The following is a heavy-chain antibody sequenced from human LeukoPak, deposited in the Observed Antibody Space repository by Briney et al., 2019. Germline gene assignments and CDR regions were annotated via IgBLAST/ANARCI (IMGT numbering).Heavy chain of an antibody. D-gene: IGHD6-6*01. CDR2: IYTSGST. V-gene: IGHV4-4*07. CDR3: ARAAWQLGAQDAFDI. J-gene: IGHJ3*02. Sequence: SETLSLTCTVSGGSISSYYWSWIRQPAGKGLEWIGRIYTSGSTNYNPSLKSRVTMSVDTSKNQFSLKLSSVTAADTAVYYCARAAWQLGAQDAFDIWGQGTMVTVSS. CDR1: GGSISSYY.